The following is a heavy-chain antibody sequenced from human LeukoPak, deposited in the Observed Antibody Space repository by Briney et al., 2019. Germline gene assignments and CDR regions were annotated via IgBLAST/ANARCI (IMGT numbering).Heavy chain of an antibody. CDR1: GFTFSSYA. D-gene: IGHD3-22*01. CDR3: AISVRSSGYTSDYFDY. V-gene: IGHV3-23*01. CDR2: ISGSGGST. Sequence: GGSLRLSCAASGFTFSSYAMSWVRQAPGKGLEWVSAISGSGGSTYYADSVKGRFTISRDNSKNTLYLQMNSLRAEDTAVYYCAISVRSSGYTSDYFDYWGQGTLVTVSS. J-gene: IGHJ4*02.